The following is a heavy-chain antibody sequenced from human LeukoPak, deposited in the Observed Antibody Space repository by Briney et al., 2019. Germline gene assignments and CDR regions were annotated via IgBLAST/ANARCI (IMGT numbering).Heavy chain of an antibody. J-gene: IGHJ4*02. CDR2: ISTNGGST. V-gene: IGHV3-64D*09. Sequence: GGSLRLSCSASGFTFSSYAMRWVRQAPGKGLEYVSGISTNGGSTNYEDSVMGRFTIPRDNSQNTLYLQMSSLRAEDTAVYYCARGHSSSPNYFDYWGQGSLVTVSS. D-gene: IGHD6-6*01. CDR3: ARGHSSSPNYFDY. CDR1: GFTFSSYA.